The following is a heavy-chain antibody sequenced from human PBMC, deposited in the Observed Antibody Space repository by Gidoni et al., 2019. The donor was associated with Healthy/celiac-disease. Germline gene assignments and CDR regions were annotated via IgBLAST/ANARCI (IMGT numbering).Heavy chain of an antibody. D-gene: IGHD5-12*01. CDR2: IHQSGST. Sequence: QVQLQQWVAVLLKPSETLSLTCAVYGGSFSGYYWSWIRKPPGKGLEWIGEIHQSGSTNYNPSLKSRVTISVDTTKNQCSRKLSSVTAADTAVYYCARDGYNRASGYWGQGTLVTVSS. CDR1: GGSFSGYY. J-gene: IGHJ4*02. V-gene: IGHV4-34*01. CDR3: ARDGYNRASGY.